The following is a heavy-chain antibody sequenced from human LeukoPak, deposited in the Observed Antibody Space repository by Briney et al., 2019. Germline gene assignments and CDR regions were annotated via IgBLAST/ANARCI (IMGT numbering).Heavy chain of an antibody. CDR3: ARDGGQLANDY. Sequence: GRSLRLSCAASGFTFSSYAMHWVRQAPGKGLEWVAVISYDGSNKYYADSVKGRFTISRDNSKNTLYLQMNSLRAEDTAVYYCARDGGQLANDYWGQGTLVTVSS. V-gene: IGHV3-30-3*01. CDR1: GFTFSSYA. D-gene: IGHD4-23*01. J-gene: IGHJ4*02. CDR2: ISYDGSNK.